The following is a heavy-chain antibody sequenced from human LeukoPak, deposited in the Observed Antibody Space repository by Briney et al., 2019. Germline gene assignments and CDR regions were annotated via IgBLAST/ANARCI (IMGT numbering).Heavy chain of an antibody. D-gene: IGHD1-26*01. CDR1: GYTFTSYG. J-gene: IGHJ4*02. CDR3: ARDKTPGMVGATYY. Sequence: ASVKVSCKASGYTFTSYGISWVRQAPGQGLEWMGWISAYNGNTNYAQKLQGRVTMTTDTSTSTAYMELRSLRSDDTAVYYCARDKTPGMVGATYYWGKGTLVTVSS. V-gene: IGHV1-18*01. CDR2: ISAYNGNT.